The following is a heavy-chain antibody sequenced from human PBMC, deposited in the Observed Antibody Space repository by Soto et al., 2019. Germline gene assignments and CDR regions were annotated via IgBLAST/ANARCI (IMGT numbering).Heavy chain of an antibody. J-gene: IGHJ3*02. Sequence: GASVKVSCKASGYTFTSYGISWVLQAPGQGLEWMGWISAYNGNTNYAQKLQGRVTMTTDTSTSTAYMELRSLRSDDTAVYYCARTRVVVIRSAFDIWGQGTMVTVSS. CDR2: ISAYNGNT. V-gene: IGHV1-18*01. D-gene: IGHD3-22*01. CDR3: ARTRVVVIRSAFDI. CDR1: GYTFTSYG.